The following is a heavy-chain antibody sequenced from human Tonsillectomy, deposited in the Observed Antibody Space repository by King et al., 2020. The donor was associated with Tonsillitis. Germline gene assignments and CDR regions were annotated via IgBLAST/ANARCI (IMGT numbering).Heavy chain of an antibody. CDR3: ATEHLEWLPTAPSWFAP. D-gene: IGHD3-3*01. CDR2: ISYDGSDK. Sequence: VQLVESGGGVVQPGRSLRLSCAASGFAFSSYGMHWVRQAPGKGLEWVAVISYDGSDKYYADSVKGRFTLSRDNSKNTLYLQMNSLRAEDTAVYYCATEHLEWLPTAPSWFAPGGQGTLATVYS. CDR1: GFAFSSYG. J-gene: IGHJ5*02. V-gene: IGHV3-30*03.